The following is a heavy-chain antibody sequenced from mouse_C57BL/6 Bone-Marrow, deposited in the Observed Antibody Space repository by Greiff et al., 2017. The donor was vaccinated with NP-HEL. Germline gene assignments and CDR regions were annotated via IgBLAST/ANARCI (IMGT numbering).Heavy chain of an antibody. D-gene: IGHD4-1*01. CDR2: ISDGGSYT. Sequence: EVKLQESGGGLVKPGGSLKLSCAASGFTFSSYAMSWVRQTPEKRLEWVATISDGGSYTYYPDNVKGRFTISRDNAKNNLYLQMSHLKSEDTAMYYCARLGRGAMDYWGQGTSVTVSS. CDR1: GFTFSSYA. CDR3: ARLGRGAMDY. V-gene: IGHV5-4*03. J-gene: IGHJ4*01.